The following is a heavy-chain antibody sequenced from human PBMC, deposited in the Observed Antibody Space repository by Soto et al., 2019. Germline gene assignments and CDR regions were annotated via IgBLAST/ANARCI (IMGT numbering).Heavy chain of an antibody. CDR2: IYPGDSDT. D-gene: IGHD3-22*01. J-gene: IGHJ6*02. CDR3: ARHCPKRGTYYYDSSGYYHPLLCHYGMDV. V-gene: IGHV5-51*01. CDR1: GYSFTSYW. Sequence: PGESLKISCKGSGYSFTSYWIGWVRQMPGKGLEWMGIIYPGDSDTRYSPSFQGQVTISADKSISTAYLQWSSLKASDTAMYYCARHCPKRGTYYYDSSGYYHPLLCHYGMDVWGQGTTVTVSS.